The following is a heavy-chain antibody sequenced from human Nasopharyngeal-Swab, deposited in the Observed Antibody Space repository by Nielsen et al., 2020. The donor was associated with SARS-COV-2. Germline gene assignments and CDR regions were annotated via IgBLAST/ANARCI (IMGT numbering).Heavy chain of an antibody. J-gene: IGHJ4*02. CDR2: ISELDSGI. D-gene: IGHD1-14*01. V-gene: IGHV3-23*01. CDR1: GFSITTYG. CDR3: PRGLTGHIVQWNPSPY. Sequence: GESLKISCAASGFSITTYGMTWVRQAPGKGLEWVSSISELDSGIYYADSVRGRFSISRDTSKNTVYLQMNTLRADDTALYFCPRGLTGHIVQWNPSPYWGQGTLVTVSS.